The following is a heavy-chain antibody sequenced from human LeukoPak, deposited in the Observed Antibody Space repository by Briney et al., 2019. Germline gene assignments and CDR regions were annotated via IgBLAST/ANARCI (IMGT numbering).Heavy chain of an antibody. J-gene: IGHJ4*02. D-gene: IGHD5-18*01. V-gene: IGHV3-7*05. Sequence: PGGSLRLSCVASGFTFSNYWMSWVRQSPGKGLEWVANIKQDGSEKYYVDSVKGRFTISRDNAGNSLYLQMNSLRAEDTAVYYCAREDTAMVVFDYWGQGTLVTVSS. CDR1: GFTFSNYW. CDR3: AREDTAMVVFDY. CDR2: IKQDGSEK.